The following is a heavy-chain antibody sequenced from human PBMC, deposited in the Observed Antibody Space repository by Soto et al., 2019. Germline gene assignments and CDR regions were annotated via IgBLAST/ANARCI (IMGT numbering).Heavy chain of an antibody. Sequence: QLQLQESGSGLVKPSQTLSLTCGVSGGSIRSGGYSWNWIRQPPGEALEWIGYIYHSGSTYYNPSLKSRFTMSVDRSKNQFSLRLNSVTAADTAMYYCARGRGYSYGFDYWGQGILVTVSS. CDR2: IYHSGST. D-gene: IGHD5-18*01. CDR1: GGSIRSGGYS. J-gene: IGHJ4*02. V-gene: IGHV4-30-2*01. CDR3: ARGRGYSYGFDY.